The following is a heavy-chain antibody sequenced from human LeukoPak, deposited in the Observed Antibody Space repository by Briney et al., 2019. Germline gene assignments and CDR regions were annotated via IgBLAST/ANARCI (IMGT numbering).Heavy chain of an antibody. CDR3: AKLGYCGGDCHLGAFDI. J-gene: IGHJ3*02. V-gene: IGHV3-23*01. Sequence: AGGSLRLSCAASGFTFSSYAMSWVRQAPGKGLEWVSAISGSGGSTYYPDSVKGRFTISRDNSKNTLFLQMNRLRAEDTAVYYCAKLGYCGGDCHLGAFDIWGQGTMVTVSS. D-gene: IGHD2-21*02. CDR1: GFTFSSYA. CDR2: ISGSGGST.